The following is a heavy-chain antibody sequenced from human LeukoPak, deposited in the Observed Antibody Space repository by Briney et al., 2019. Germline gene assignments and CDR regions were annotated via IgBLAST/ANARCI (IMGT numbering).Heavy chain of an antibody. CDR1: GYTFTGYY. Sequence: ASVKVSCKASGYTFTGYYMHWVRQAPGQGLEWMGWMNPNSGNTGYAQKFQGRVTMTRNTSISTAYMELSSLRSEDTAVYYCASQRQGFDYWGQGTLVTVSS. CDR2: MNPNSGNT. V-gene: IGHV1-8*02. J-gene: IGHJ4*02. CDR3: ASQRQGFDY. D-gene: IGHD1-1*01.